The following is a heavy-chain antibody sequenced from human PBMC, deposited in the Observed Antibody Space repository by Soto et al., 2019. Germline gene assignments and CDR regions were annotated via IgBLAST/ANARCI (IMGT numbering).Heavy chain of an antibody. V-gene: IGHV4-30-4*01. CDR1: GGSISSGNYY. D-gene: IGHD3-10*01. Sequence: PSETLSLTCTVSGGSISSGNYYWSWIRQPPGKGLEWIGFMSYSGSTFYNASLKSRVTISVDTSKSQFSLKLSSVTAADTAVYYCARVRGVIIGLGWFDPWGQGTLVTVSS. CDR3: ARVRGVIIGLGWFDP. J-gene: IGHJ5*02. CDR2: MSYSGST.